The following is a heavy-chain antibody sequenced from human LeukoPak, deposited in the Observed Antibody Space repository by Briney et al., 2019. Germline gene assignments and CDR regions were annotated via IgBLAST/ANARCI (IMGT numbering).Heavy chain of an antibody. Sequence: GASVKVSCKASGFTFTSSAVQWVRQARGQRLEWIGWIVVGSGNTNYAQKFQERVSITRDMSTSTAYMELSSLRSEDTAVYYCAARVTVNYFDYWGQGTLVTVSS. CDR1: GFTFTSSA. J-gene: IGHJ4*02. V-gene: IGHV1-58*01. CDR2: IVVGSGNT. CDR3: AARVTVNYFDY. D-gene: IGHD4-17*01.